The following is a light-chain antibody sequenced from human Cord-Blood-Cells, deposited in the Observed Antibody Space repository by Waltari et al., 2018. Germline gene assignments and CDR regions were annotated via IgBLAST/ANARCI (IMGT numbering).Light chain of an antibody. J-gene: IGLJ2*01. V-gene: IGLV3-1*01. CDR3: QAWDSSVV. CDR1: KLGDKY. Sequence: SYELTLPPSVSVSPGQTASITCSGDKLGDKYACWYQQKPGQSPVLVIYQDSKRPSGIPERFSGSNSGNTATLTISGTQAMDEADYYCQAWDSSVVFGGGTKLTVL. CDR2: QDS.